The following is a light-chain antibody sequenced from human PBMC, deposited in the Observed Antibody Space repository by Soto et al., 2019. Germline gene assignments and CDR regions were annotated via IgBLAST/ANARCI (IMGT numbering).Light chain of an antibody. J-gene: IGKJ1*01. CDR1: QSVVYSSNHKSY. V-gene: IGKV1-39*01. CDR3: QQSYSTTWT. CDR2: AAS. Sequence: DIVMTQSPDSLAVSLGERATIDCKSSQSVVYSSNHKSYLAWYQQKPGKAPKLLIYAASSLQSGVPSRFSGSGSGTDFTLTISSLQPEDFATYYCQQSYSTTWTFGQGTKVDTK.